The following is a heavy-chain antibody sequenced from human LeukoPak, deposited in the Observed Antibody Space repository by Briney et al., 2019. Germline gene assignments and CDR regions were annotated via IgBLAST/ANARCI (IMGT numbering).Heavy chain of an antibody. D-gene: IGHD6-13*01. CDR1: GFTFSNYA. J-gene: IGHJ4*02. V-gene: IGHV3-30-3*01. Sequence: PGRSLRLSCAVSGFTFSNYAMHWVRQAPGKGLEWVAVISSDGSNKYYADSVKGRFTISRDNSKNTLYLQMNSLRAEDTAVYFCTTFSSSWSAFDFWGQGTLVTVSS. CDR2: ISSDGSNK. CDR3: TTFSSSWSAFDF.